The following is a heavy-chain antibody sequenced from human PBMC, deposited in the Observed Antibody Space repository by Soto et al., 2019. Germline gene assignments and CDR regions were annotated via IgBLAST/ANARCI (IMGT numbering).Heavy chain of an antibody. V-gene: IGHV1-69*08. Sequence: QVQLVQSGAALKKPGSSVKVSCKASGGTFSSYTISWVRQAPGQGLEWMGRIILILGIANYAQKFQGRVTFTADKSPRTAYIELISLRSEDTGVYYCARDRRGDYHDYWGQGTLVNFSS. CDR3: ARDRRGDYHDY. J-gene: IGHJ4*02. CDR1: GGTFSSYT. CDR2: IILILGIA.